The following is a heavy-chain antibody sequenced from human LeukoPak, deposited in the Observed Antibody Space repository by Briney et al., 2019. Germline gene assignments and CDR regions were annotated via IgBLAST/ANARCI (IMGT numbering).Heavy chain of an antibody. CDR2: ISAYNGNT. D-gene: IGHD3-10*01. J-gene: IGHJ4*02. Sequence: GASVKVSCKASGYTFTSYGISWVRQAPGQGLEWMGWISAYNGNTNYAQKLQGRVTMTTDTSTSTAYMELRSLRSDDTAVYYCARARHGSGSRYYFDYWGQGTLVTVSS. V-gene: IGHV1-18*01. CDR3: ARARHGSGSRYYFDY. CDR1: GYTFTSYG.